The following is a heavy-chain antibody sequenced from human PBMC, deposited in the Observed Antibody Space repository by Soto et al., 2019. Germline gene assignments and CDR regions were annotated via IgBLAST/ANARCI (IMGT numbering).Heavy chain of an antibody. CDR2: ISGGGDAT. J-gene: IGHJ2*01. CDR3: VRKILGSTSRPNYWYFDI. D-gene: IGHD2-2*01. Sequence: EVQLLESGGGLVQPGGSLRLSCVCPGFTFINYAMNWVSQAPGKGLEWVSSISGGGDATFFADSVRGRFTISRDNSENTVTLQMNSLGVDDTAVYYCVRKILGSTSRPNYWYFDIWGRGTLVTVSS. CDR1: GFTFINYA. V-gene: IGHV3-23*01.